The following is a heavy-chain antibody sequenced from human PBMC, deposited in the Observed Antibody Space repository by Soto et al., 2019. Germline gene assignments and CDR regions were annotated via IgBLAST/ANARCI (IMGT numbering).Heavy chain of an antibody. CDR3: ARHRSYSDILTGYFDS. J-gene: IGHJ4*02. D-gene: IGHD3-9*01. CDR2: IYHSGGT. CDR1: GASIGGITFY. Sequence: QLHLQESGPGLLKPSETLSLTCTVSGASIGGITFYWGWIRQSPGRGLEWIGSIYHSGGTYYNPSLKSRITLYVDTSKNHFSLRLDSVTAADTALYFCARHRSYSDILTGYFDSWGQGAQVYVSP. V-gene: IGHV4-39*01.